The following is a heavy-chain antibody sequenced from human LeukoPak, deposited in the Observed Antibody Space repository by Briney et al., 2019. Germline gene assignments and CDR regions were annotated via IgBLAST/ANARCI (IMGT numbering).Heavy chain of an antibody. CDR3: ARDQWPFYYDSSGYHYYYGMDV. J-gene: IGHJ6*02. V-gene: IGHV1-46*01. CDR1: GYTFTSYY. D-gene: IGHD3-22*01. CDR2: INPSGGST. Sequence: ASVKVSCKASGYTFTSYYMHWVRQAPGQGLEWMGIINPSGGSTSYAQKFQGRVTMTRDTSTSTVYMELSSLRSEDTAVYYCARDQWPFYYDSSGYHYYYGMDVWGQGTTVTVSS.